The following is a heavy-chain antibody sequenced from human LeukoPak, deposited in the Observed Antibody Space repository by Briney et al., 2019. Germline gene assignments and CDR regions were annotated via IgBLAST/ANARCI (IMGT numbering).Heavy chain of an antibody. CDR1: GFTVSSSY. Sequence: GGSLRLSCAASGFTVSSSYMSWVRQAPGKGLEWVSITYTDVSTNYADSVKGRFTISRDNSQNTLYLQMSSLRAEDTAVYYCARKNDLFNAAFNIWGQGTVVTVPS. D-gene: IGHD1-1*01. CDR3: ARKNDLFNAAFNI. J-gene: IGHJ3*02. CDR2: TYTDVST. V-gene: IGHV3-53*01.